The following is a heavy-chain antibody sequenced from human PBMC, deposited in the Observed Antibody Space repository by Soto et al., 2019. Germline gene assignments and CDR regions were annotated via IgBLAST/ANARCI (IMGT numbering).Heavy chain of an antibody. V-gene: IGHV4-59*08. CDR2: IYYSGST. J-gene: IGHJ3*02. D-gene: IGHD5-12*01. CDR3: ARLRGYGAAFDI. CDR1: GGSISSYY. Sequence: SETLSLTCTVSGGSISSYYWSWIRQPPGKGLEWIGYIYYSGSTNYNPSLKSRVTISVDTSKNQFSLKLSSVTAADTAVYYCARLRGYGAAFDIWAKGQWSPSPQ.